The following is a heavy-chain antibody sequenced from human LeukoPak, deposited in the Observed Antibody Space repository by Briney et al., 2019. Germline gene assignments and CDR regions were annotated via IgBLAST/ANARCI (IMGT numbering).Heavy chain of an antibody. Sequence: SETLSLTCSVSCASISSFFWSWIRQPAWKLLEWFGLFYVSGSTNYNPSLQSRVTISVDTSKNQSSLKLTSVTAADTAVYYCAVGNCPTTSCYPGVAFDIWGQGTMVTVSS. J-gene: IGHJ3*02. CDR2: FYVSGST. CDR3: AVGNCPTTSCYPGVAFDI. CDR1: CASISSFF. V-gene: IGHV4-4*07. D-gene: IGHD2-2*01.